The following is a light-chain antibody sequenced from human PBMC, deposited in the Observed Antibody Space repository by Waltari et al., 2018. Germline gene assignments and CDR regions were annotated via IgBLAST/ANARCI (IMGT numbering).Light chain of an antibody. CDR2: DVS. J-gene: IGLJ2*01. CDR1: SNDVGGYNY. V-gene: IGLV2-14*03. Sequence: QSALPQPASVSGSPGQSLTISCTGTSNDVGGYNYVSWYQQHPGKAPKLVIYDVSNRPSGVSNRFSGSKSGNTASLTISGLQAEDEGNYYCSSYTSSTLVVFGGGTNLTVL. CDR3: SSYTSSTLVV.